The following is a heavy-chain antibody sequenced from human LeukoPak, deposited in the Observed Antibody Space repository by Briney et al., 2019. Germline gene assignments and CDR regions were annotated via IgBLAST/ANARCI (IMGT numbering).Heavy chain of an antibody. V-gene: IGHV4-4*07. CDR1: GGSICSYY. J-gene: IGHJ4*02. Sequence: KSSETLSLTCTVSGGSICSYYWSWIRQPAGKGLEWIGRIYTSGSTNYNPSLKSRVTMSVDTSKNQFSLKLSSVTAADTAVYYCASNWNYEEGFDYWGQGTLVTVSS. CDR2: IYTSGST. D-gene: IGHD1-7*01. CDR3: ASNWNYEEGFDY.